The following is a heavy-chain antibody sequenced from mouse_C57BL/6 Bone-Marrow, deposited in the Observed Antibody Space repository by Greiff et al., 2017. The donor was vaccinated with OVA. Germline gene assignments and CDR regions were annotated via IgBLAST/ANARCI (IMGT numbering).Heavy chain of an antibody. CDR1: GYTFTSSW. CDR3: ARTDYYGSSHDY. J-gene: IGHJ2*01. Sequence: QVQLQQPGAELVKPGASVKMSCKASGYTFTSSWITWVKQRPGQGLEWIGDIYPGSGSTNYNEKFKSKATLTVDTSSSTAYMQLSSLTSEDSAVYYCARTDYYGSSHDYWGQGTTLTVSS. CDR2: IYPGSGST. V-gene: IGHV1-55*01. D-gene: IGHD1-1*01.